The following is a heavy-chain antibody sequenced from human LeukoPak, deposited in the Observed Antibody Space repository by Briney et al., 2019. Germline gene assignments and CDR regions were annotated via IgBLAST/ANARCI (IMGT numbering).Heavy chain of an antibody. V-gene: IGHV1-69*05. J-gene: IGHJ5*02. D-gene: IGHD3-3*01. CDR1: GGTFSSYA. Sequence: ASVKVSCKASGGTFSSYAISWVRQAPGQGLEWMGGIIPIFGTANYAQKFQGRVTITTDESTSTAYMELSSLRSEDTAVYYCARWFGDTIFGVVTHGPFDPWGQGTLVTVSS. CDR3: ARWFGDTIFGVVTHGPFDP. CDR2: IIPIFGTA.